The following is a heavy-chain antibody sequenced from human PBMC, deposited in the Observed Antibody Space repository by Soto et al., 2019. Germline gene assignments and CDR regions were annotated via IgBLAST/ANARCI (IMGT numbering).Heavy chain of an antibody. CDR1: GGSISSYY. D-gene: IGHD3-10*01. V-gene: IGHV4-59*01. CDR3: AREAYYGSGSIWFDP. Sequence: SETLSLTCTVSGGSISSYYWSWIRQPPGKGLEWIGYIYYSGSTNYNPSLKSRVTISVDTSKNQFSLKLSSVTAADTAVYYCAREAYYGSGSIWFDPWGQGTLVTVSS. CDR2: IYYSGST. J-gene: IGHJ5*02.